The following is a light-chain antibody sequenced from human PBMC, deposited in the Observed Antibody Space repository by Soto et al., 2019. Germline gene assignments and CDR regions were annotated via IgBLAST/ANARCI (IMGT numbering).Light chain of an antibody. CDR3: CSYAGSSTYV. CDR1: SSDVGSYNL. Sequence: QSALTQPASVSGSPGQSITISCTGTSSDVGSYNLVSWYQQHPGKAPKLMIYEGSKRPSGVSNRFSGSKSGNTASLTISGLQDEDEAYYYCCSYAGSSTYVFGPGTKLTVL. V-gene: IGLV2-23*01. J-gene: IGLJ1*01. CDR2: EGS.